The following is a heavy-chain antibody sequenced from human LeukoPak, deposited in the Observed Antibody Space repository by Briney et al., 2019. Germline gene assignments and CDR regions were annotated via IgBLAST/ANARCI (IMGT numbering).Heavy chain of an antibody. J-gene: IGHJ4*02. CDR2: MNPNSGKT. Sequence: ASVTVSCMASGYTFTSYDINWVRQAPGQGVEWMGWMNPNSGKTVYAQKFQGRVTITRNTSISTAYMELRSMTSEDTAVYYCARADRVVVNLIFDYWGQGTLVTVSS. CDR1: GYTFTSYD. CDR3: ARADRVVVNLIFDY. D-gene: IGHD3-22*01. V-gene: IGHV1-8*01.